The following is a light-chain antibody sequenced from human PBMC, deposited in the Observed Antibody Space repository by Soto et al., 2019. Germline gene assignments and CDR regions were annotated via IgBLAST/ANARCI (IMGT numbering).Light chain of an antibody. CDR3: HQYSILPWT. CDR2: GAS. CDR1: QSISSNF. V-gene: IGKV3-20*01. Sequence: EIVLTQSPGTLSLSPGERATLSCRASQSISSNFLGWYQQKPGQAPRPLIYGASSRATVIPDRFSGSGSGTDFTLTISRLEPEDFAVYYCHQYSILPWTFGQGTKVEIK. J-gene: IGKJ1*01.